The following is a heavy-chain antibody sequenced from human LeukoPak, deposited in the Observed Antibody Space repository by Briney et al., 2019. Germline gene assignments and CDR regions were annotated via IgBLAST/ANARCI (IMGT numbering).Heavy chain of an antibody. CDR3: ARDSVSARIVGAPYFDY. CDR2: INPSGGST. V-gene: IGHV1-46*01. J-gene: IGHJ4*02. CDR1: GYTFTSYY. D-gene: IGHD1-26*01. Sequence: ASVTVSCKASGYTFTSYYMHWVRQAPGQGLEWMGIINPSGGSTSYAQKFQGRVTMTRDMSTSTVYMELSSLRSEDTAVYYCARDSVSARIVGAPYFDYWGQGTLVTVSS.